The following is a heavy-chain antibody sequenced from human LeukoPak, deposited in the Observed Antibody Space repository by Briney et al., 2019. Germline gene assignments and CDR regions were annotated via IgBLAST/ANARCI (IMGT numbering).Heavy chain of an antibody. V-gene: IGHV3-69-1*01. CDR2: ITKKTAI. CDR3: ARGTYYSGSGPGNWFGP. J-gene: IGHJ5*02. CDR1: GFSVSDYY. D-gene: IGHD3-10*01. Sequence: GSLRLSCAASGFSVSDYYMNWIRQSPGKGLEWVSHITKKTAIEYADSVKGRFTISRDNANNLLFLQMDSLRPEDTAVYYCARGTYYSGSGPGNWFGPWGHGTLVTVSS.